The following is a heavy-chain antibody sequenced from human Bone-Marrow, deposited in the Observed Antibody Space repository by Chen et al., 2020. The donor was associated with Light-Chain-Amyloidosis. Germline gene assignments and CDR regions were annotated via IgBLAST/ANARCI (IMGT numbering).Heavy chain of an antibody. CDR1: GDSLFNDKYY. CDR3: VRDVMSTTGHRWFES. CDR2: VYNSGST. D-gene: IGHD1-26*01. J-gene: IGHJ5*01. Sequence: QVQLQESGPGLVKPSQTLSLTCTVSGDSLFNDKYYGHWIRQPAGKGLEWIGRVYNSGSTRYNPSLKSRITISVNTAKNQFSLNLTSVTATDTAVYYCVRDVMSTTGHRWFESWGQGTVVTVS. V-gene: IGHV4-61*02.